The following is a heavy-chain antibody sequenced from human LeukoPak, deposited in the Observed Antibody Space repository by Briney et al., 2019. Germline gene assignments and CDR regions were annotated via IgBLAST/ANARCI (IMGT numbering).Heavy chain of an antibody. CDR3: ARQYYYGSGSYPDY. Sequence: PSQTLSLTCAVSGGSISSGGYSWSWIRQPPGKGLEWIGYIYHSGSTYYNPSLKSRVTISVDRSKNQFSLKLSSVTAADTAEYYCARQYYYGSGSYPDYWGQGTLVTVSS. J-gene: IGHJ4*02. CDR2: IYHSGST. CDR1: GGSISSGGYS. V-gene: IGHV4-30-2*01. D-gene: IGHD3-10*01.